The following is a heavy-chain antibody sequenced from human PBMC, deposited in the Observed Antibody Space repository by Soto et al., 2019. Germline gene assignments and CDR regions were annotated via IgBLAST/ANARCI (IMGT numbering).Heavy chain of an antibody. CDR2: IYYSGST. J-gene: IGHJ3*02. Sequence: PSETLSLTCTVSGGSISSGGYYWSWIRQHPGKGLEWIGYIYYSGSTYYNPSLKGRVTISVDTSKNQFSLKLSSVTAADTAVYYCARASTGTTIGAFDIWGQGTMVTVSS. CDR1: GGSISSGGYY. CDR3: ARASTGTTIGAFDI. V-gene: IGHV4-31*03. D-gene: IGHD1-7*01.